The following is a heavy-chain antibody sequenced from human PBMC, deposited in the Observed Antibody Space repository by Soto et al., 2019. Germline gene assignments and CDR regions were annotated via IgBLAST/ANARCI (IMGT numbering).Heavy chain of an antibody. CDR2: IYYSGST. D-gene: IGHD3-3*01. J-gene: IGHJ3*02. CDR1: GGSISSYY. Sequence: PSETLSLTCTVSGGSISSYYWSWIRQPPGKGLEWIGYIYYSGSTNYNPSLKSRVTISVDTSKNQFSLKLSPVTAADTAVYYCARLTYYDFWSGRSPDAFDIWGQGTMLTVSS. CDR3: ARLTYYDFWSGRSPDAFDI. V-gene: IGHV4-59*01.